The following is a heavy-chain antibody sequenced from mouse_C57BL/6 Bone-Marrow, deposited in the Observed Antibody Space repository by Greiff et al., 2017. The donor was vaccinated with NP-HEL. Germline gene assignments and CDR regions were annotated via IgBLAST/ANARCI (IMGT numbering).Heavy chain of an antibody. D-gene: IGHD1-1*01. Sequence: VQLQQQSGAELVKPGASVKISCKASGYAFSSYWMNWVKQRPGKGLEWIGQIYPGDGDTNYNGKFKGKATLTADKSSSTAYMQLSSLTSEDSAVYFCARLLRYYAMDYWGQGTSVTVSS. V-gene: IGHV1-80*01. CDR3: ARLLRYYAMDY. CDR1: GYAFSSYW. J-gene: IGHJ4*01. CDR2: IYPGDGDT.